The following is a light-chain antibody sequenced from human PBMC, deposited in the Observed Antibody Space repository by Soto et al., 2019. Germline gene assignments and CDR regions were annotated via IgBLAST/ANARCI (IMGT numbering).Light chain of an antibody. CDR3: AVWDSSLSGGGV. J-gene: IGLJ3*02. CDR2: DHY. CDR1: SSNIGKNY. V-gene: IGLV1-51*01. Sequence: QSVLTQPSSVSAAPGQTVTISCSGSSSNIGKNYVSWYQQFPGAAPKLLIYDHYNRPSGIPDRFSGSKSGTSATLAITGLQTGDEADYYCAVWDSSLSGGGVFGGGTKLTVL.